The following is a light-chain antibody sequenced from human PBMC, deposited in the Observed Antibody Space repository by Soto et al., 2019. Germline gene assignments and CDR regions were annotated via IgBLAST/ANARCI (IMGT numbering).Light chain of an antibody. CDR3: QQYHTSPST. CDR1: QSIRSY. Sequence: DIQLTQSPSSLSASVGDRVAITCRASQSIRSYLNWYQQKPGKAPNLLIYDASTLERGVPSRFSGTGSGTEFTLTISRLQPDDFATYYCQQYHTSPSTFGQGTRLEIK. J-gene: IGKJ5*01. CDR2: DAS. V-gene: IGKV1-5*01.